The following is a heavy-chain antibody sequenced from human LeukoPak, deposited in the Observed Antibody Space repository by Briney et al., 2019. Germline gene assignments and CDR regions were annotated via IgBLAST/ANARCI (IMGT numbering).Heavy chain of an antibody. J-gene: IGHJ4*02. V-gene: IGHV4-39*01. CDR2: IYYSGNT. CDR3: MRHEEEDGYNTKPFDF. D-gene: IGHD5-24*01. Sequence: SETLSLTCTVSGGSIINSNYYWGWVRQPPGKGLEWIGTIYYSGNTYYTPSLKSRVTISVDTSKNQFSLRLRSVTAADTAVYFCMRHEEEDGYNTKPFDFWGQGTQVTVSS. CDR1: GGSIINSNYY.